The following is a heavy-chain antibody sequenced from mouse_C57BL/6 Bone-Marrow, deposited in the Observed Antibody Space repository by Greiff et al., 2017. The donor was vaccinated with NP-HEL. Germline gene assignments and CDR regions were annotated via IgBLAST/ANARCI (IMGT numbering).Heavy chain of an antibody. CDR1: GFTFRDYG. V-gene: IGHV5-17*01. J-gene: IGHJ4*01. Sequence: EVMLMESGGGLVKPGGSLKLSCAASGFTFRDYGMHWVRQAPEKGLEWVAYISSGSSTIYYADTVKGRFTISRDNAKNTLFLQMTSLRSEDTAMYYCASLYSKSAMDYWGQGTSVTVSS. CDR3: ASLYSKSAMDY. D-gene: IGHD2-5*01. CDR2: ISSGSSTI.